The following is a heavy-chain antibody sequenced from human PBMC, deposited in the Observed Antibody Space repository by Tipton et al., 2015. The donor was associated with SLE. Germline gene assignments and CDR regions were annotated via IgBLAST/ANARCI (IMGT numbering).Heavy chain of an antibody. V-gene: IGHV4-4*07. CDR2: IYSSGRT. CDR3: ARRRGSSWYEDYFDY. CDR1: GASIGSYY. J-gene: IGHJ4*02. Sequence: TLSLTCIVSGASIGSYYWSWIRQPAGKGLEWIGRIYSSGRTNYNPSLKSRVTMSVDTSRKQFSLKLTSVTAADTAVYYCARRRGSSWYEDYFDYWGQGTLVTVSS. D-gene: IGHD6-13*01.